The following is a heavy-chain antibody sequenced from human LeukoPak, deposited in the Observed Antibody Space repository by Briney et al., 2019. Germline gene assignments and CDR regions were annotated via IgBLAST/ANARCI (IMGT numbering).Heavy chain of an antibody. Sequence: SETLSLTCTVSGGSISSYYWSWIRQPPGKGLEWIGSISYSGSTNYNPSLMSRVTISIDTSKNRFSLKLSSVTAADTAVYYCARGGSRSYTSSTLDYWGQGTLVTVSS. CDR1: GGSISSYY. CDR2: ISYSGST. CDR3: ARGGSRSYTSSTLDY. V-gene: IGHV4-59*01. D-gene: IGHD2-2*01. J-gene: IGHJ4*02.